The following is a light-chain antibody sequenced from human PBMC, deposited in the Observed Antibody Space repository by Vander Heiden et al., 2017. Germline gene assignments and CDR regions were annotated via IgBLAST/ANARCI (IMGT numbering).Light chain of an antibody. J-gene: IGKJ4*01. CDR3: QQLDSFPLT. CDR2: AAS. V-gene: IGKV1-9*01. CDR1: QGISSY. Sequence: IQLTQSPSSLSASVGDRVTITCRASQGISSYLAWYQQKPGKAPYLLIYAASALQSGVPSRFSGSASGTDFTLTISSLQPEDFATYYCQQLDSFPLTFGGGTKVEIK.